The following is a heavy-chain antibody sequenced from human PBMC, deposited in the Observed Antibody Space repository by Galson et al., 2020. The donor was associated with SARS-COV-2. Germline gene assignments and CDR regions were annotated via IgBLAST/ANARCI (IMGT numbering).Heavy chain of an antibody. Sequence: SVKVSCKASGGTFSNYAISWVRQAPGQGLEWMGGIIPIFGTANYAQKFQGRVTITADESTSTAYMELSSLRSEDTAVYYCARESCSGGSCTPRSFDYWGQGTLVTVSS. CDR2: IIPIFGTA. CDR1: GGTFSNYA. V-gene: IGHV1-69*13. CDR3: ARESCSGGSCTPRSFDY. J-gene: IGHJ4*02. D-gene: IGHD2-15*01.